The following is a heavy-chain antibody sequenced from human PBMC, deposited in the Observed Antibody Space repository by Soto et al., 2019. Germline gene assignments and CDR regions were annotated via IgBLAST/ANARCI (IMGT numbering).Heavy chain of an antibody. CDR3: ARQPRYSYADS. V-gene: IGHV1-18*01. CDR1: GYTFSNYG. Sequence: SVKVSCKASGYTFSNYGLSWVRQAPGQGLEWMGWISGHNGNTIYAQKLQDRVTMTTDTSTRTAYMELRSLRSDDTAVYYCARQPRYSYADSCGPGTLVTVSS. J-gene: IGHJ5*02. D-gene: IGHD5-18*01. CDR2: ISGHNGNT.